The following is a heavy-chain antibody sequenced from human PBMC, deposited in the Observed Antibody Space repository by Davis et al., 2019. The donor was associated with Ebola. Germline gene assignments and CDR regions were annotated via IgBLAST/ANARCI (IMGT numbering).Heavy chain of an antibody. J-gene: IGHJ6*02. D-gene: IGHD2-15*01. CDR1: GYPFTTNF. CDR3: ARDGHAATIVSYYYYGMDV. CDR2: INPSGGST. Sequence: AASVKVSCKASGYPFTTNFIHWVRQAPGQGLEWMGIINPSGGSTSYAQKFQGRVTMTRDTSTSTVYMELSSLRSEDTAVYYCARDGHAATIVSYYYYGMDVWGQGTTVTVSS. V-gene: IGHV1-46*01.